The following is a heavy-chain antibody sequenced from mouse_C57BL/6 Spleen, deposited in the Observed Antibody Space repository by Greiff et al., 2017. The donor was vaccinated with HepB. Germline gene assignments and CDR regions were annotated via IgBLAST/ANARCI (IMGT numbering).Heavy chain of an antibody. CDR1: GYSFTGYY. D-gene: IGHD3-2*02. V-gene: IGHV1-42*01. CDR3: ARRNSGSYYFDY. Sequence: EVKLQQSGPELVKPGASVKISCKASGYSFTGYYMNWVKQSPEKSLEWIGEINPSTGGTTYNQKFKAKATLTVDKSSSTAYMQLKSLTSEDSAVYYCARRNSGSYYFDYWGQGTTLTVSS. J-gene: IGHJ2*01. CDR2: INPSTGGT.